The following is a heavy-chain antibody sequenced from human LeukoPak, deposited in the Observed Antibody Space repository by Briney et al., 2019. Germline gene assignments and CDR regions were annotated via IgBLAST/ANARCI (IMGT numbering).Heavy chain of an antibody. Sequence: SETLPLNCSGAACFIRSPNWGSWIRHSPVQGVAWIGEISLTGRTNYNPSLNGRVTMSLDESRNHLSLILTSVTAADTAIYYCSRESGAFCPFGYWSQGTLVIVPP. J-gene: IGHJ4*02. D-gene: IGHD5-12*01. V-gene: IGHV4-4*02. CDR1: ACFIRSPNW. CDR2: ISLTGRT. CDR3: SRESGAFCPFGY.